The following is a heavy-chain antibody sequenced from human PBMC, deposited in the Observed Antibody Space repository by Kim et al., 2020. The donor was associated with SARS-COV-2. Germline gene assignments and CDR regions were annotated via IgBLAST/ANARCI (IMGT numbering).Heavy chain of an antibody. CDR3: VNYTKGASLGDK. V-gene: IGHV3-23*01. CDR2: IGASGDYK. D-gene: IGHD2-2*02. Sequence: GGSLRLSCAASGFAMSSYSMGWVRQAPGKGLEWVSGIGASGDYKAYIDSVRGRFAISRDNSRDIMYLQMNSLRVEDTALYFCVNYTKGASLGDKWGQGSL. J-gene: IGHJ4*02. CDR1: GFAMSSYS.